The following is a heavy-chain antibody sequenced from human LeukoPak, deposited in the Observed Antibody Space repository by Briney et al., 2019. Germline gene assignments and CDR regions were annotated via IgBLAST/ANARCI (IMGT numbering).Heavy chain of an antibody. Sequence: PSETLSLTCTVSGASISSGSYYWSWIRQPAGKGLEWIGHIYTSGNTNYNPSLKSRVTISVDTSKNQFSLKLSSVTAADTAVYYCASEAAAGGFDYWGQGTLVTVSS. D-gene: IGHD6-13*01. CDR3: ASEAAAGGFDY. CDR1: GASISSGSYY. CDR2: IYTSGNT. V-gene: IGHV4-61*09. J-gene: IGHJ4*02.